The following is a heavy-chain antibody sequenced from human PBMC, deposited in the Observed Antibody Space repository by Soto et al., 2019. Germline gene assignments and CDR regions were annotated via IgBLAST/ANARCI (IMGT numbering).Heavy chain of an antibody. CDR1: GYTFTNYW. D-gene: IGHD2-2*01. Sequence: PGESLKISCKGSGYTFTNYWIGWVRQMPGKGLEWMGLIYPGDSDTTYSPSFQGQVTISVDKSISTAYLQWSSLKASDTAMYYCVRPGFCSRTDCSDFDYWGQGTQVTVSS. V-gene: IGHV5-51*01. CDR2: IYPGDSDT. CDR3: VRPGFCSRTDCSDFDY. J-gene: IGHJ4*02.